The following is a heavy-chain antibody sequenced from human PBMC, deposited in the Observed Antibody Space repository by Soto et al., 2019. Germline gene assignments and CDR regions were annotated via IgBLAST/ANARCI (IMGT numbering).Heavy chain of an antibody. D-gene: IGHD3-22*01. V-gene: IGHV3-30*18. Sequence: QVQLVEFGGGVVQPGRSLRLSCAASGFTFSSYGMHWVRQAPGKGLEWVAVISYDGSNKYYADSVKGRFTISRDNSKNTLYLQMNSLRAEDTAVYYCAKDRGVYDSSGWPDYWGQGTLVTVSS. CDR2: ISYDGSNK. CDR3: AKDRGVYDSSGWPDY. CDR1: GFTFSSYG. J-gene: IGHJ4*02.